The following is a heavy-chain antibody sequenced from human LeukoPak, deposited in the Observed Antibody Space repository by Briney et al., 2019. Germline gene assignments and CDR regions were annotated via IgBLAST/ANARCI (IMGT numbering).Heavy chain of an antibody. CDR2: VKSKTDGGTS. Sequence: GGSLRLSCAASGVTFSNAWMSWVRQAPGKGLEWVGRVKSKTDGGTSDYAAPVKGRFTISRDDSKNTLYLQMNSLKSEDTAVHYCTHEMNWGFSFDYWGQGSLVTVSS. D-gene: IGHD7-27*01. V-gene: IGHV3-15*01. J-gene: IGHJ4*02. CDR3: THEMNWGFSFDY. CDR1: GVTFSNAW.